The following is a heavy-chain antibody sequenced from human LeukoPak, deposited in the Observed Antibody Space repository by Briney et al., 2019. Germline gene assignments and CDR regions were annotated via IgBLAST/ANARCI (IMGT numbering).Heavy chain of an antibody. CDR1: GFTFSSYG. CDR3: AKDLPRYYDSSGYYFGYYYMDV. D-gene: IGHD3-22*01. CDR2: ISGSGGST. Sequence: GGSLRLSCAASGFTFSSYGMSWVRQAPGKGLEWVSAISGSGGSTYYADSVKGRFTISRDNSKNTLYLQMNSLRAEDTAVYYCAKDLPRYYDSSGYYFGYYYMDVWGKGTTVTISS. V-gene: IGHV3-23*01. J-gene: IGHJ6*03.